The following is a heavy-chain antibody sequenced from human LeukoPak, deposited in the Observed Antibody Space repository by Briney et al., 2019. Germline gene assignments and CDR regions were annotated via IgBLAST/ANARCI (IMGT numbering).Heavy chain of an antibody. V-gene: IGHV4-4*02. J-gene: IGHJ5*02. D-gene: IGHD3-10*01. Sequence: SGTLSLTCAVSGGSISSSNWWSWVRQPPGKGLEWIGEIYHSGSTNYNPSLKSRVTISVDKSKNQFSLKLSSVTAADTAVYYCARSMVRGVIAYNWFDPWSQRTLVTVSS. CDR2: IYHSGST. CDR3: ARSMVRGVIAYNWFDP. CDR1: GGSISSSNW.